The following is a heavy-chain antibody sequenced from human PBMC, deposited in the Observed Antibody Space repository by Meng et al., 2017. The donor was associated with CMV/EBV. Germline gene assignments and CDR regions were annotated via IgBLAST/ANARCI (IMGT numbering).Heavy chain of an antibody. D-gene: IGHD3-3*01. CDR1: GYTFTSYG. J-gene: IGHJ4*02. CDR2: ISAYNGNT. V-gene: IGHV1-18*01. Sequence: ASVKVSCKASGYTFTSYGISWVRQAPGQGLEWMGWISAYNGNTNYAQKLQGRVTMTTDTSTSTAYMELRSLRSDDTVVYYCARDRTYYDFWSGYPLGYWDQGTLVTVSS. CDR3: ARDRTYYDFWSGYPLGY.